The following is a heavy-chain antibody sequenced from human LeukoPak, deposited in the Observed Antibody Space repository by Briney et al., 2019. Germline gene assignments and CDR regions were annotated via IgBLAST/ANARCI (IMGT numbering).Heavy chain of an antibody. J-gene: IGHJ4*02. D-gene: IGHD6-19*01. Sequence: GASVKVSCKASGYTFTGCYMHWVRQAPGQGLERMGWINPNSGGTNYAQKFQGRVIMTRDTSISTAYMELSRLRSDDTAVYYCARARTSYSSGWYNSFGYWGQGTLVTVSS. CDR3: ARARTSYSSGWYNSFGY. CDR2: INPNSGGT. V-gene: IGHV1-2*02. CDR1: GYTFTGCY.